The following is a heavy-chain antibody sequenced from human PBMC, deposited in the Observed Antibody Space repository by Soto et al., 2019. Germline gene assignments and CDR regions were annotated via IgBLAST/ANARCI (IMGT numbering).Heavy chain of an antibody. D-gene: IGHD1-26*01. Sequence: QVQLVQSGAEVKKPEASVKVSCKASGYTFTSYAMHWVRQAPGQRLEWMGWINAGNGNTKYSQKFQGRVTITRDTSASTAYMELSSLRSEDTAVYYCARGGGSYYYDAFDIWGQGTMVTVSS. CDR3: ARGGGSYYYDAFDI. J-gene: IGHJ3*02. V-gene: IGHV1-3*01. CDR2: INAGNGNT. CDR1: GYTFTSYA.